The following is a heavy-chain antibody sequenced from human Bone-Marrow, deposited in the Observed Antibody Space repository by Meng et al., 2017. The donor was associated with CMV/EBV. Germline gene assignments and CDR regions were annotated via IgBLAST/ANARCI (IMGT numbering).Heavy chain of an antibody. CDR2: IRHDGSEE. Sequence: GESLKISCTTSGFTFFSFGMHWVRQAPGKGLEWVAFIRHDGSEEFYADSVQGRFTISGDNTRNTLFLQMNRLRVDDTAVYYCAKLTALMVNPGYLDSWGQGTLVTVSS. D-gene: IGHD2-8*01. CDR1: GFTFFSFG. J-gene: IGHJ4*02. CDR3: AKLTALMVNPGYLDS. V-gene: IGHV3-30*02.